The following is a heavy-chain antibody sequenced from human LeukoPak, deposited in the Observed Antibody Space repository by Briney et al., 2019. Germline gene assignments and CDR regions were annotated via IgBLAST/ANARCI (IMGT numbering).Heavy chain of an antibody. J-gene: IGHJ4*02. CDR1: GFTFSSYA. V-gene: IGHV3-23*01. Sequence: PGGSLRLSCAASGFTFSSYAMSWVRQAPGQGLEWVSAISGSGGSTYYADSVKGRFTISRDNSKNTLYLQMNSLRAEDTAIYYCAKEYTGTFSPFPSYFDNWGQGTLVTVSS. CDR2: ISGSGGST. D-gene: IGHD1-26*01. CDR3: AKEYTGTFSPFPSYFDN.